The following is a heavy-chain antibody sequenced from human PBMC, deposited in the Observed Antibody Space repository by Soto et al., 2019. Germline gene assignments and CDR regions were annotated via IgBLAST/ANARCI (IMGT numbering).Heavy chain of an antibody. CDR2: TYYRSKWYN. J-gene: IGHJ6*02. CDR3: ARDGSGSYSWNYYYYYGMDV. V-gene: IGHV6-1*01. CDR1: GDSVSSNSAA. D-gene: IGHD1-26*01. Sequence: KQSQTLSLTCAISGDSVSSNSAAWNWIRQSPSRGLEWLGRTYYRSKWYNDYAVSVKSRITINPDTSKNQFSLQLNSVTPEDTAVYYCARDGSGSYSWNYYYYYGMDVWGQGTTVTVSS.